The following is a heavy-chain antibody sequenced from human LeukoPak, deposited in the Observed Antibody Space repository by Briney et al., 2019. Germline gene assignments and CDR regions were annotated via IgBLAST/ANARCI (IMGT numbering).Heavy chain of an antibody. D-gene: IGHD3-22*01. CDR2: INPSGGST. J-gene: IGHJ4*02. CDR3: ARDAISSNYYDSSGYYAH. Sequence: ASVKVSCKASGYTFTSYCMHWVRQAPGQGLEWMGIINPSGGSTSYAQKFQGRVTMTRDTSTSTVYMELSSLRSEDTAVYYCARDAISSNYYDSSGYYAHWGQGTLVTVSS. CDR1: GYTFTSYC. V-gene: IGHV1-46*01.